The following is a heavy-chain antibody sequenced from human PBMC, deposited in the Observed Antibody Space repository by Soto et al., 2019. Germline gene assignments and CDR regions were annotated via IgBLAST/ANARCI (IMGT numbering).Heavy chain of an antibody. D-gene: IGHD2-15*01. J-gene: IGHJ4*02. CDR3: TKYRRTDAEGYSFDY. CDR1: GGSISGSN. Sequence: SETLSLTCTVSGGSISGSNYCWIRHPPGKVLEWVGYIHYSGSTNYNPSLKSRVTMSVDSAKNQFSLQLSSVTAADTAVYFCTKYRRTDAEGYSFDYWGQGALVTVSS. CDR2: IHYSGST. V-gene: IGHV4-59*13.